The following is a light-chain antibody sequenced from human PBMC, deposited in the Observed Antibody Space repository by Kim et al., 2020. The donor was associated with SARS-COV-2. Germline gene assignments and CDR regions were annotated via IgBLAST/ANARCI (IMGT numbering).Light chain of an antibody. CDR1: SSDIGSYNF. Sequence: GQSVTISCTGTSSDIGSYNFVAWYQQHPGKVPKVMIYEVNKRPSGVPDRFSGSKSGNTASLTVSGLQAEDEADYYCSSYAGRQNLVFGGGTQLTVL. CDR3: SSYAGRQNLV. V-gene: IGLV2-8*01. CDR2: EVN. J-gene: IGLJ2*01.